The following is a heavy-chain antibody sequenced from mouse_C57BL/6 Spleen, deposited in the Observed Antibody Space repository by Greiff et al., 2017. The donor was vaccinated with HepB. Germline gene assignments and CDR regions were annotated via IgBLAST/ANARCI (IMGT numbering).Heavy chain of an antibody. D-gene: IGHD1-1*01. CDR3: ARRGLPPITTVVAPYAMDY. V-gene: IGHV1-64*01. J-gene: IGHJ4*01. CDR2: IHPNSGST. Sequence: VQLVESGAELVKPGASVKLSCKASGYTFTSYWMHWVKQRPGQGLEWIGMIHPNSGSTNYNEKFKSKATLTVDKSSSTAYMQLSSLTSEDSAVYYCARRGLPPITTVVAPYAMDYWGQGTSVTVSS. CDR1: GYTFTSYW.